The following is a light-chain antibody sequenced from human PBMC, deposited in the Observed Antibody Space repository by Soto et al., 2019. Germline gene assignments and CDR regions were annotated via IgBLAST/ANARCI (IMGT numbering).Light chain of an antibody. V-gene: IGLV2-14*01. J-gene: IGLJ3*02. Sequence: QSALTQPASVSGSPGQSIAISCTGTSSDVGGYNYVSWYQQHPGKAPKLMIYEVSNRPSGVSNRFSGSKSGNTASLTISGRQAEDEADYYCNSYTGSSTWVFGGGTKVTVL. CDR2: EVS. CDR1: SSDVGGYNY. CDR3: NSYTGSSTWV.